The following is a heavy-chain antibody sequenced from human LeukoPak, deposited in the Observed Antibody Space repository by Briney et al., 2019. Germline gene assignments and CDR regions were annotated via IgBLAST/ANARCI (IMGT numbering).Heavy chain of an antibody. J-gene: IGHJ5*02. CDR3: ARAKGYSYYTQTYNWFDP. D-gene: IGHD5-18*01. V-gene: IGHV4-34*01. CDR2: INHSGST. CDR1: GGSFSGYY. Sequence: SETLSLTCAVYGGSFSGYYWSWIRQPPGKGLEWIGEINHSGSTNYNPSLKSRVTISVDTSKNQFSLKLSSVTAADTAVYYCARAKGYSYYTQTYNWFDPWGQGTLVTVSS.